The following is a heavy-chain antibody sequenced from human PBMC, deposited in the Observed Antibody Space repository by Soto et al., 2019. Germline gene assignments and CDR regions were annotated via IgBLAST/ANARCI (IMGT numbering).Heavy chain of an antibody. Sequence: ASVKVSCKASGYTFTGYYMHWVRQAPGQGLEWMGWINPNSGGTNYAQKFQGRVTMTRDTSISTAYMELSRLRSDDTAVYYCARGIAAAHCFDHWAQGTLVTVSS. D-gene: IGHD6-13*01. J-gene: IGHJ5*02. CDR2: INPNSGGT. V-gene: IGHV1-2*02. CDR3: ARGIAAAHCFDH. CDR1: GYTFTGYY.